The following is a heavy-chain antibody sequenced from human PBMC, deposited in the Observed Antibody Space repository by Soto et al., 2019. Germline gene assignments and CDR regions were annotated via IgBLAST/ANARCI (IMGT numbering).Heavy chain of an antibody. Sequence: ASVKVSCKASGFSFIDYSILWVRQAPGQSLEWLGWINAGNGNAKYSHKFQDRVTITSDTSATTTYMELRSLRSEDTAVFYCARSAKKTWLPDFWGQGTLVTVSS. V-gene: IGHV1-3*01. J-gene: IGHJ1*01. D-gene: IGHD5-12*01. CDR1: GFSFIDYS. CDR2: INAGNGNA. CDR3: ARSAKKTWLPDF.